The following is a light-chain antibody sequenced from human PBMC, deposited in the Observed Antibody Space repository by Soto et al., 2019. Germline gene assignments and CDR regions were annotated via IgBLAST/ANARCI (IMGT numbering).Light chain of an antibody. CDR3: QEYGTSRA. V-gene: IGKV3-20*01. CDR2: GAS. CDR1: QSVSSSY. J-gene: IGKJ1*01. Sequence: EIVLTQSPGTLSLSPGERATISCRASQSVSSSYLAWYQQKPGQAPRLLIYGASRGATGIPDRFSGSGSGTDFTLTISRLEPEDFAVYYCQEYGTSRAFGQGTKV.